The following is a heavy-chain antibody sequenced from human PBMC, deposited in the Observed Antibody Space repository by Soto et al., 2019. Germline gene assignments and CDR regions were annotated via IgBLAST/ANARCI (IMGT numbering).Heavy chain of an antibody. V-gene: IGHV3-48*04. CDR3: ARDKDWGDAFDI. CDR1: GFTFSSYS. D-gene: IGHD7-27*01. CDR2: ISSSSTI. J-gene: IGHJ3*02. Sequence: GGSLRLSCAASGFTFSSYSMNWVRQAPGKGLEWVSYISSSSTIYYADSVKGRFTISRDNAKNSLYLQMNSLRAEDTAVYYCARDKDWGDAFDIWGQGTMVTVSS.